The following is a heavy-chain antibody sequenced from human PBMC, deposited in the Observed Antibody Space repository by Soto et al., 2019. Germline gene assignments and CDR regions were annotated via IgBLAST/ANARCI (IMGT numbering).Heavy chain of an antibody. V-gene: IGHV1-69*13. J-gene: IGHJ3*02. D-gene: IGHD3-10*02. CDR3: ARVVPSDDAFDI. Sequence: GASVKVSCKASGGTFSTYAISWVRQAPGRGLEWMGGIIPIFGTANYAQKFQGRVTITADESTSTAYMELSSLRSEDTALYYCARVVPSDDAFDIWGQGTMVTVSS. CDR2: IIPIFGTA. CDR1: GGTFSTYA.